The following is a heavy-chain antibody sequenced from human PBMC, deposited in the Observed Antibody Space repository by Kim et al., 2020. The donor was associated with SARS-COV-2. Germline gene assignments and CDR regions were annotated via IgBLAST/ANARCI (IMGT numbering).Heavy chain of an antibody. CDR3: ARDSYCSSTSCYLDYYGMDV. D-gene: IGHD2-2*01. CDR2: ISYDGSNK. J-gene: IGHJ6*02. V-gene: IGHV3-30-3*01. Sequence: RGSLRLSCAASGFTFSSYAMHWVRQAPGKGLEWVAVISYDGSNKYYADSVKGRFTISRDNSKNTLYLQMNSLRAEDTAVYYCARDSYCSSTSCYLDYYGMDVWGRGTTVTVSS. CDR1: GFTFSSYA.